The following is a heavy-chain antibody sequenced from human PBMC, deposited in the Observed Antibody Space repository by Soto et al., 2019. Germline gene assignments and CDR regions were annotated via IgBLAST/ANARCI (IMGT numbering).Heavy chain of an antibody. J-gene: IGHJ4*02. Sequence: EVQLVESGGGWVQPGGSLRLSCAASGFTFSSYWMSWVRQAPGKGLEWVANIKQDGSEKYYVDSVKGRFTISRDNAKNSLYLQMNSLRAEDTAVYYCASYYDFWSGSSPSFDYWGQGTLVTVSS. V-gene: IGHV3-7*01. CDR2: IKQDGSEK. D-gene: IGHD3-3*01. CDR3: ASYYDFWSGSSPSFDY. CDR1: GFTFSSYW.